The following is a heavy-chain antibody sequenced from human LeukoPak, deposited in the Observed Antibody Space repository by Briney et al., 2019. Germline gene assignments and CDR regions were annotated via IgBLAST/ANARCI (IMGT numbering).Heavy chain of an antibody. Sequence: ASVKVSCKASGGTFSSYAISWVRQAPGQGLEWVGGIIPIFGTANYAQKFQGRVTITADKSTSTAYMELSSLRSEDTAVYYCAAGSDTMAGFDYWGQGTLVTVSS. V-gene: IGHV1-69*06. CDR1: GGTFSSYA. CDR2: IIPIFGTA. CDR3: AAGSDTMAGFDY. J-gene: IGHJ4*02. D-gene: IGHD3-10*01.